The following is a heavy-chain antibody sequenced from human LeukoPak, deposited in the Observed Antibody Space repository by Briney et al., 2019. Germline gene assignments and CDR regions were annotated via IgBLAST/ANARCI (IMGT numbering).Heavy chain of an antibody. D-gene: IGHD5-18*01. Sequence: SETLSLTCTVSDGSISSYYWSWIRQPPGKGLEWIGYIYYSGSTNYNPSLKSRVTISVDTSKNQFSLKLSSVTAADTAVYYCARVYSYGGGYFDYWGQGTLVTVSS. CDR3: ARVYSYGGGYFDY. CDR1: DGSISSYY. V-gene: IGHV4-59*01. J-gene: IGHJ4*02. CDR2: IYYSGST.